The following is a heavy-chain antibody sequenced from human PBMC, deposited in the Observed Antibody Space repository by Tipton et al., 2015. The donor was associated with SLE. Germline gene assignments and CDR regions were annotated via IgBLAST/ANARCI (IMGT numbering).Heavy chain of an antibody. V-gene: IGHV4-39*07. CDR1: GGSISSSGYY. Sequence: TLSLTCTVSGGSISSSGYYWGWIRQPPGKGLEWIATMYYTGTTHYNPSLKSRVTISVDTSSNRFSLRLSSVTAADTAVYYCARADGSYFYYFMDVWGKGTTVTVSS. J-gene: IGHJ6*03. D-gene: IGHD3-10*01. CDR2: MYYTGTT. CDR3: ARADGSYFYYFMDV.